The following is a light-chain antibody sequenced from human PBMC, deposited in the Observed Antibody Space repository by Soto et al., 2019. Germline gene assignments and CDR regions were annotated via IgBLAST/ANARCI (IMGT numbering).Light chain of an antibody. V-gene: IGKV1D-12*01. CDR1: QDISRW. J-gene: IGKJ5*01. CDR2: AAS. CDR3: QQDNNFPFT. Sequence: DVQMTQSPSSVSASVGDRVTITCRASQDISRWLAWYQQKPGQAPKFLIYAASNLQSGDPSRFSGSGSGTDFALTISSLQPEDVAADYCQQDNNFPFTFGQGTRLEIK.